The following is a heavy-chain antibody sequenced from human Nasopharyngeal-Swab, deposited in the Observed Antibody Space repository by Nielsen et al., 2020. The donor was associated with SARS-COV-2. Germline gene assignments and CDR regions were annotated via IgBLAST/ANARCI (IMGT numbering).Heavy chain of an antibody. CDR2: ISYDGSNK. V-gene: IGHV3-30*18. Sequence: VRQAPGKGLERVAVISYDGSNKYYADSVKGRFTISRDNSKNTLYLQMNSLRAEDTAVYYCAKHSGWYYFDYWGQGTLVTVSS. J-gene: IGHJ4*02. CDR3: AKHSGWYYFDY. D-gene: IGHD6-19*01.